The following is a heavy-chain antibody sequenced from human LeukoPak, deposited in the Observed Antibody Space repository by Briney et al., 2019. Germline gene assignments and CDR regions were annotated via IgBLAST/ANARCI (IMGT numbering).Heavy chain of an antibody. CDR3: ARDFDSVVVTAYPYYGMDV. V-gene: IGHV1-18*01. CDR2: ISTYSDNT. Sequence: GASVKVSCKASGYSFVTYGISWVRQAPGQGLEWMGWISTYSDNTHYGQKFHGRVTLTTDTSMATAYMELRSLRSDDTAVYYCARDFDSVVVTAYPYYGMDVWGQGTAVSVSS. CDR1: GYSFVTYG. D-gene: IGHD2-21*02. J-gene: IGHJ6*02.